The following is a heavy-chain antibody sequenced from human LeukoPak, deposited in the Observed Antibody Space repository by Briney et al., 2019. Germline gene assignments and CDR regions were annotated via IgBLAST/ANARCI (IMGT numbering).Heavy chain of an antibody. D-gene: IGHD6-19*01. CDR2: IYYSGST. J-gene: IGHJ4*02. V-gene: IGHV4-59*01. CDR3: ARGIAVAGMYYFDY. CDR1: GGSISSYY. Sequence: SETLSLTCTVSGGSISSYYWTWIRQPPGKGLEWIGYIYYSGSTNYNPSLKSRVTISVDTSKNQFSPKLSSVTAADTAVYYCARGIAVAGMYYFDYWGQGTLVTVSS.